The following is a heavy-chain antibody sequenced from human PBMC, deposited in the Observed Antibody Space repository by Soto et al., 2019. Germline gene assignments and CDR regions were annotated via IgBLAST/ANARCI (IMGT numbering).Heavy chain of an antibody. CDR2: ISGSGGST. V-gene: IGHV3-23*01. CDR1: GFTFSSYA. CDR3: AKGPARYCSGGSCYYDY. Sequence: EVQLLESGGGLVQPGGSLRLSCAASGFTFSSYAMSWVRQAPGKGLEWVSAISGSGGSTYYADSVKGRFTISRDNSKNTLYLQMNSLRAEDTAVYYCAKGPARYCSGGSCYYDYWGQGTLVTVSS. J-gene: IGHJ4*02. D-gene: IGHD2-15*01.